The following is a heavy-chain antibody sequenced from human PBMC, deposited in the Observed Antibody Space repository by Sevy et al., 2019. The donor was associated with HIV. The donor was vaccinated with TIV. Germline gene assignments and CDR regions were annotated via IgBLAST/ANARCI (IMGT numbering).Heavy chain of an antibody. Sequence: GGSLRLSCAASGFTFSNYAMSWVRQAPGKGLEWVSGISGRGGRTHYEDSGKGRFTISRDNSKNMLYLQMNSLTAEDTAVYYCTKVDLGGEGGFDLWGQGTMVTVSS. CDR2: ISGRGGRT. CDR1: GFTFSNYA. V-gene: IGHV3-23*01. J-gene: IGHJ3*01. D-gene: IGHD1-26*01. CDR3: TKVDLGGEGGFDL.